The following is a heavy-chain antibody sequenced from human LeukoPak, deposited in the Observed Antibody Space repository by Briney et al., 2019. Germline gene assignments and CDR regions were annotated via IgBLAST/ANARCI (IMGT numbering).Heavy chain of an antibody. V-gene: IGHV1-69*06. CDR3: AGGRTDIVVVPATLRNYYFDY. J-gene: IGHJ4*02. CDR2: IIPIFDTP. CDR1: GGTFSNYA. D-gene: IGHD2-2*01. Sequence: SVKVSCKASGGTFSNYAISWVRQAPGQGLEWMGGIIPIFDTPNFAQKFQGRVTTTADKATSTAYMELSSLRSEDTAVYYCAGGRTDIVVVPATLRNYYFDYWGQGTLVTVSS.